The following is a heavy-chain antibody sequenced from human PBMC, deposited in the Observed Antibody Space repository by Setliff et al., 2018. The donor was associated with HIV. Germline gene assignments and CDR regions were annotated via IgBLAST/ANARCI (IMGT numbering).Heavy chain of an antibody. J-gene: IGHJ4*02. Sequence: ASVKVSCKASGYTFTSYAMHWARQAPGQRLEWMGWIHAGNGYTKYSQKFQGRVTFTRDTSASAAYMDLSSLRSEDTAVYYCARIWGIPPLYYFDYWGQGTLVTVSS. CDR3: ARIWGIPPLYYFDY. CDR1: GYTFTSYA. V-gene: IGHV1-3*01. D-gene: IGHD3-16*01. CDR2: IHAGNGYT.